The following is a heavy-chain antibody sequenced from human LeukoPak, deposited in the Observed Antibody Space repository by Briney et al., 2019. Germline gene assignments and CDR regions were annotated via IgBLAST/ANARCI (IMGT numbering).Heavy chain of an antibody. CDR2: LNPTSGAT. CDR1: GYTFTDYY. D-gene: IGHD4-17*01. CDR3: GRGAVPGFAN. V-gene: IGHV1-2*02. Sequence: ASVKVSCKASGYTFTDYYLHWVRQAPGQGLEWMGWLNPTSGATNYAQEFQGRVTMTRDTSISTAYMELSRLTSDDTAVYYCGRGAVPGFANWGQGPWSPSPQ. J-gene: IGHJ4*02.